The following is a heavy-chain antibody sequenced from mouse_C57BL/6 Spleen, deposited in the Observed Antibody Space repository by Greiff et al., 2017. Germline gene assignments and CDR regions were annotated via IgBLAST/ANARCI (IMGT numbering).Heavy chain of an antibody. CDR3: ASYYSKGWYFGG. V-gene: IGHV1-59*01. CDR1: GYTFTSYW. Sequence: QVQLQQPGAELVRPGTSVKLSCKASGYTFTSYWMHWVKQRPGQGLEWIGVIDPSDSYTNYNQKFKGKATLTVDTSSSTAYMQLSSLTSEDSAVYYGASYYSKGWYFGGWGTGTTVNVFS. J-gene: IGHJ1*03. D-gene: IGHD2-5*01. CDR2: IDPSDSYT.